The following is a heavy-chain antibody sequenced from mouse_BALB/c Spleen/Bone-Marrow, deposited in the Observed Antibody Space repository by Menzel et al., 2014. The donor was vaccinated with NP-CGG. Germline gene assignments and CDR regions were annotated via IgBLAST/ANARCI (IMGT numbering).Heavy chain of an antibody. CDR1: GCTFTSYY. Sequence: QVQLQQPGAELVKPGASVKLSCKASGCTFTSYYMYWVKQRPGQGLEWIGEINPSNGGTNFNEKFKSKATLTVDKSSSTAYMQLSSLTSEDSAVYYCTRREYYRYDRAMDYWGQGTSVTVSS. J-gene: IGHJ4*01. CDR2: INPSNGGT. V-gene: IGHV1S81*02. CDR3: TRREYYRYDRAMDY. D-gene: IGHD2-14*01.